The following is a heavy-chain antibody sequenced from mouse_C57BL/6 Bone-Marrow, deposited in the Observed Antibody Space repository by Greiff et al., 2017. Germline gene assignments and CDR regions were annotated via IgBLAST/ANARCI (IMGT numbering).Heavy chain of an antibody. V-gene: IGHV2-9-1*01. CDR2: IWTGGST. CDR3: ARNYGNLDY. CDR1: GFSFTSYA. Sequence: VQLQESGPGLVAPSQSLSITCTVSGFSFTSYAISWVRQPPGKGLEWLGVIWTGGSTNYNSALKSRLSISKDNTKSQVFLKMNSLQTDDTARYYCARNYGNLDYWGQGTTLTVSS. J-gene: IGHJ2*01. D-gene: IGHD2-1*01.